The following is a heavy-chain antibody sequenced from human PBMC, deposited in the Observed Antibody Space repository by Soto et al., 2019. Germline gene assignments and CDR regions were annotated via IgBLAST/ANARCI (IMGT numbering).Heavy chain of an antibody. V-gene: IGHV3-9*01. CDR3: ARTTWGYGEPLDS. CDR2: ISWKSDNT. Sequence: EVHLVESGGGVAQPGGSLRLSCATSGFTFDDYAMHWVRQAPGKGLEWVSGISWKSDNTGYADSVKGRFTISRDNAKRSLFLQKNSLRSEDTAFDFCARTTWGYGEPLDSWGQGTLVTVSS. J-gene: IGHJ4*02. CDR1: GFTFDDYA. D-gene: IGHD4-17*01.